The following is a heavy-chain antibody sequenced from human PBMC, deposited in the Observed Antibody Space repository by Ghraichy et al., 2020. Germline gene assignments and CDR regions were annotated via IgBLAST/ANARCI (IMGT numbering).Heavy chain of an antibody. CDR2: ISSSSSYI. CDR3: ARYSYSSGWLNYYYYYGMDV. CDR1: GFTFSSYS. Sequence: SCAASGFTFSSYSMNWVRQAPGKGLEWVSSISSSSSYIYYADSVKGRFTISRDNAKNSLYLQMNSLRAEDTAVYYCARYSYSSGWLNYYYYYGMDVWGQGTTVTVSS. J-gene: IGHJ6*02. D-gene: IGHD6-19*01. V-gene: IGHV3-21*01.